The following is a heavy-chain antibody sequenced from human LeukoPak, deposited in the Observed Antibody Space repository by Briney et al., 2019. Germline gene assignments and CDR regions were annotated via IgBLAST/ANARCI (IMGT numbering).Heavy chain of an antibody. CDR1: GFTFSSYS. J-gene: IGHJ4*02. V-gene: IGHV3-7*01. CDR3: ASGYDSSGYYYNH. Sequence: PGGSLRLSCAASGFTFSSYSMSWVRQAPGKGLEWVASIKEDGSENFYVDSLKGRFTISRDNAKNSLYLQMNSLRAEDTAVYYCASGYDSSGYYYNHWGQGTLVTVSS. D-gene: IGHD3-22*01. CDR2: IKEDGSEN.